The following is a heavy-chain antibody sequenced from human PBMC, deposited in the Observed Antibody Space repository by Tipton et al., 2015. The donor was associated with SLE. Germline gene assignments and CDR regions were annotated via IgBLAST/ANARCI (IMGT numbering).Heavy chain of an antibody. CDR3: ARDWRGYYGSQAYYYYGMDV. J-gene: IGHJ6*02. V-gene: IGHV4-39*07. CDR2: IYYSGST. CDR1: GGSISSSSYY. D-gene: IGHD3-10*01. Sequence: TLSLTCTVSGGSISSSSYYWGWIRQPPGKGLEWIGIIYYSGSTYYNPSLKSRVTISVDTSKNQFSLRLSSVTAADTAVYYCARDWRGYYGSQAYYYYGMDVWGQGTTVIVSS.